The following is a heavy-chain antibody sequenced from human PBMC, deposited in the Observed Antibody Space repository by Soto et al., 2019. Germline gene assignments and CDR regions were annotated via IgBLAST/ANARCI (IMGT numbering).Heavy chain of an antibody. CDR3: ARSRSGAVADSFDF. CDR2: ISRDGSNK. D-gene: IGHD3-10*01. J-gene: IGHJ4*02. CDR1: GFTFRSYA. Sequence: GSLRLSCAASGFTFRSYAIHWVRQAPGKGLEWVAVISRDGSNKYYVDSVKGRFTISRDNSKDTVYLQMNSLRDEDSAMFYCARSRSGAVADSFDFWGQGTLVTAPQ. V-gene: IGHV3-30*04.